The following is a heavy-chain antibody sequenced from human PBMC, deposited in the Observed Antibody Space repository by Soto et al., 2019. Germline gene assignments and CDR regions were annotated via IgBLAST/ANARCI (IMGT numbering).Heavy chain of an antibody. CDR1: GFTFSSYA. J-gene: IGHJ6*02. CDR3: AKDRSVGVYYYYYGMDV. V-gene: IGHV3-23*01. CDR2: ISGSGGST. Sequence: VGSLRLSCAASGFTFSSYAMSWVRQAPGKGLEWVSAISGSGGSTYYADSVKGRFTISRDNSKNTLYLQMNSLRAEDTAVYYCAKDRSVGVYYYYYGMDVWGQGTTVTVSS. D-gene: IGHD1-26*01.